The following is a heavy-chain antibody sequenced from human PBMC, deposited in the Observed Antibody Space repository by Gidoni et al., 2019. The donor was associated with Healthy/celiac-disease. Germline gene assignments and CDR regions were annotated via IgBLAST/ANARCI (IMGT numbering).Heavy chain of an antibody. CDR3: ARDPIVVVPAATVGGFDP. D-gene: IGHD2-2*01. CDR1: GFTFSSYS. V-gene: IGHV3-21*01. J-gene: IGHJ5*02. CDR2: ISSSSSYI. Sequence: EVQLVESGGGLVKPGGSLRLSCAASGFTFSSYSRNWVRQAPGKGLEWVSSISSSSSYIYYADSVKGRFTISRDNAKNSLYLQMNSLRAEDTAVYYCARDPIVVVPAATVGGFDPWGQGTLVTVSS.